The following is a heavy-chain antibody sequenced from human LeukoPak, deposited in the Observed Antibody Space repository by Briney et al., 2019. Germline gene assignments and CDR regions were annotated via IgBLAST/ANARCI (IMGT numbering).Heavy chain of an antibody. D-gene: IGHD2-2*01. Sequence: EASVKVSCKASGGTFSSYAISWVRQAPGQGLEWMGGINPIFGTANYAQKFQGRVTITADKSTSTAYTELSSLRSEDTAVYYCARYCSSTSCYYYYGMDVWGKGTTVTVSS. CDR2: INPIFGTA. CDR1: GGTFSSYA. V-gene: IGHV1-69*06. CDR3: ARYCSSTSCYYYYGMDV. J-gene: IGHJ6*04.